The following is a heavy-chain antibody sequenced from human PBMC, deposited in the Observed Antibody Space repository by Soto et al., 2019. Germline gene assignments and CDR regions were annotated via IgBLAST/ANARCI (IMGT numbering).Heavy chain of an antibody. J-gene: IGHJ5*02. V-gene: IGHV3-30-3*01. CDR3: ARDYPNYYDSINWFDP. D-gene: IGHD3-22*01. CDR2: ISYDGSNN. Sequence: GGSLILSCAASGFTFSSYAMHWVRQAPGKGLEWVAVISYDGSNNYYADSVKGRFTISRDNSKNTLYLQMNSLRAEDTAVYYCARDYPNYYDSINWFDPWGQGTLVTVSS. CDR1: GFTFSSYA.